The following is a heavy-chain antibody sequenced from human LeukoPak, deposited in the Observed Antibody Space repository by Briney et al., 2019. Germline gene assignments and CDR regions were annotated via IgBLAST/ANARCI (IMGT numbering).Heavy chain of an antibody. J-gene: IGHJ5*02. CDR2: INHSGST. V-gene: IGHV4-34*01. CDR3: ARKELGSGPDNRVRWFDP. Sequence: PSETLSLTCAVYGGSFSGYYWSWIRQPPGKGLEWIGEINHSGSTNYNPSLKSRVTISVDTSKNQFSLKLSSVTAADTAVYYCARKELGSGPDNRVRWFDPWGQGTLVTVSS. D-gene: IGHD1-14*01. CDR1: GGSFSGYY.